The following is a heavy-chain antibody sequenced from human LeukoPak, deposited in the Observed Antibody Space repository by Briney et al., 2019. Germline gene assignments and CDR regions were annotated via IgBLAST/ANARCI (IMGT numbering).Heavy chain of an antibody. D-gene: IGHD2-2*02. CDR2: ISSSGTFI. CDR3: ARAVAPAAIEEAFGF. V-gene: IGHV3-21*06. J-gene: IGHJ3*01. Sequence: GGSLRLSCAASGFTFSTYTMNWVRQAPGMGLEWVSSISSSGTFIYYADSVKGRFTISRDNAKNSLFLQMNTLRAEDTAVYYCARAVAPAAIEEAFGFWGQGTLVSVSS. CDR1: GFTFSTYT.